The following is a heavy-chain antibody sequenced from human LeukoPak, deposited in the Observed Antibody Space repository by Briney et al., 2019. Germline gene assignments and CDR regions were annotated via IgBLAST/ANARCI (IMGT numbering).Heavy chain of an antibody. J-gene: IGHJ4*02. CDR1: GGSFSGYY. D-gene: IGHD6-13*01. CDR3: ARGRGSSWPFGY. V-gene: IGHV4-34*01. CDR2: INHSGST. Sequence: SETLSLTCAVYGGSFSGYYWSWIRQPPGKGLEWIGEINHSGSTNYNPSLKSRVTISVDTSKNQFSLKLSSVTASDTAVYYCARGRGSSWPFGYWGQGTLVTVSS.